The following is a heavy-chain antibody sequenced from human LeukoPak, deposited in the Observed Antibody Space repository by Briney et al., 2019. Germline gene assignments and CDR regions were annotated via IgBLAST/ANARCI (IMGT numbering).Heavy chain of an antibody. D-gene: IGHD4-17*01. V-gene: IGHV3-30-3*01. Sequence: GGSLRLSCAASGFTVSSNYMSWVRQAPGKGLEWVAVISYDGSNKYYADSVKGRFTISRDNSKNTLYLQMNSLRAEDTAAYYCARWGYGDYRFDYWGQGTLVTVSS. J-gene: IGHJ4*02. CDR2: ISYDGSNK. CDR3: ARWGYGDYRFDY. CDR1: GFTVSSNY.